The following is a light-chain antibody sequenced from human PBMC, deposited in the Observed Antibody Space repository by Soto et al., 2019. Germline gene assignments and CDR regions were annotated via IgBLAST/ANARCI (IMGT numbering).Light chain of an antibody. J-gene: IGKJ1*01. V-gene: IGKV1-5*03. CDR2: KAS. CDR1: QSIDRW. CDR3: QQYHIYSGT. Sequence: DIQMTQAPSTLSASVADRVTITWRASQSIDRWLAWYQQRPGKPPNLLIYKASTLASGVPSRFSGSGSGTEFTLTINSLQPDDFATYYCQQYHIYSGTFGQGTKVDI.